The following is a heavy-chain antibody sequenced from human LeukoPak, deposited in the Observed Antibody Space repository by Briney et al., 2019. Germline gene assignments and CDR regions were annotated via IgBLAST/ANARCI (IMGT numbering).Heavy chain of an antibody. CDR3: AKAGEVYSGYDNYSDY. J-gene: IGHJ4*02. V-gene: IGHV3-23*01. D-gene: IGHD5-12*01. CDR1: GFTFSSYA. CDR2: ISGSGGST. Sequence: PGGSLRLSCAASGFTFSSYAMSWVRQAPGKGLEWVSAISGSGGSTYYADSVKSRFTISRDNSKNTLYLQMNSLRAEDTAVYYCAKAGEVYSGYDNYSDYWGQGTLVTVSS.